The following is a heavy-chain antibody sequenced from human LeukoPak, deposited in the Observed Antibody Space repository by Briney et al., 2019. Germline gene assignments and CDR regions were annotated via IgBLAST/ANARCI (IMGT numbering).Heavy chain of an antibody. CDR2: ISSSGSTT. V-gene: IGHV3-48*03. Sequence: PGGSLRLSCAASGFTFSSYEMNWVRQAPGKGLEWVSYISSSGSTTYYADSVKGRFTVSRDNSKNTLYLQMNSLRAEDTAVYYCAKDQYGGNPQYYFDYWGQGTLVTVSS. D-gene: IGHD4-23*01. CDR1: GFTFSSYE. CDR3: AKDQYGGNPQYYFDY. J-gene: IGHJ4*02.